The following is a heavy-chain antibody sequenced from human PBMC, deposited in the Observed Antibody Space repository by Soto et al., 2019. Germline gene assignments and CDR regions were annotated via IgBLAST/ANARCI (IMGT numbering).Heavy chain of an antibody. CDR2: ISGYNGNA. V-gene: IGHV1-18*04. J-gene: IGHJ4*02. CDR1: CYTFNLYG. D-gene: IGHD3-9*01. CDR3: ARILKTSRALGH. Sequence: QVQLVQSAGEVRKPGASVKVSCKTSCYTFNLYGMTWLRQAPGQGLEWMGWISGYNGNATYAQKFKGRVILTIDTSTTTAHMELGSLTSDDTAVYYCARILKTSRALGHWGQGTLVTVSS.